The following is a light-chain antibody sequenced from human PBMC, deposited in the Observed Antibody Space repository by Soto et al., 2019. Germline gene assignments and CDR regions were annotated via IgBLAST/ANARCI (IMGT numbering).Light chain of an antibody. CDR1: SSDVGGYTY. V-gene: IGLV2-11*01. CDR3: CSYAGRYIVV. J-gene: IGLJ2*01. Sequence: QSALTQPRSVSGSPGHSVAISCTGTSSDVGGYTYVAWYRQYPGKAPKLMLYDVSKRPSGVPDRFSGSKSGNTASPTISGLQAEDEADYYCCSYAGRYIVVFGGGTKLTVL. CDR2: DVS.